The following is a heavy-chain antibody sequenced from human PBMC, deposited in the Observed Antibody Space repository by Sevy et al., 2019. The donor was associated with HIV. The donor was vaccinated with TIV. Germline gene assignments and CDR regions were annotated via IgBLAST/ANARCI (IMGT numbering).Heavy chain of an antibody. V-gene: IGHV5-51*01. CDR1: GYSFTTYW. D-gene: IGHD5-12*01. Sequence: GESLKISCKGSGYSFTTYWIGWVRQMPGKGLEWMGIIYPGDSDTRYSPSFQGQVTISVDKSISTAYLQWSSLKASDTAMYYCARPAHTMATIKSYDAFDIWGQGTMVTVSS. J-gene: IGHJ3*02. CDR2: IYPGDSDT. CDR3: ARPAHTMATIKSYDAFDI.